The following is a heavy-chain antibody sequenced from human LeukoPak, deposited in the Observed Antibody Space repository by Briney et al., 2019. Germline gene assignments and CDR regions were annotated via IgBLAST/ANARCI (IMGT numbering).Heavy chain of an antibody. J-gene: IGHJ4*02. Sequence: GGSLRLSCAASGFTFSSYWMSWVRQAPGKGLEWVANIKQDGSEKYYVDSVKGRFTISRDNAKNSLYLQMNSLRAEDTAVYYCARDLIAAAGPFDYWGQGTLATVSS. CDR3: ARDLIAAAGPFDY. D-gene: IGHD6-13*01. V-gene: IGHV3-7*01. CDR1: GFTFSSYW. CDR2: IKQDGSEK.